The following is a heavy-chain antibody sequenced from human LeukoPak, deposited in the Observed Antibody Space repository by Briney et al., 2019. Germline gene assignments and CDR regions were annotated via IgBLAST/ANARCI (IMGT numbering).Heavy chain of an antibody. CDR3: ARLSGYSSSWYGYYYYMDV. CDR1: GGSFSGYY. Sequence: SETLSLTCAVYGGSFSGYYWSWIRQPPGKGLEWIGEINHSGSTNYNPSLKSRVTISVDTSKNQFSLKLSSVTAADTAVYYCARLSGYSSSWYGYYYYMDVWGKGTTVTVSS. CDR2: INHSGST. V-gene: IGHV4-34*01. D-gene: IGHD6-13*01. J-gene: IGHJ6*03.